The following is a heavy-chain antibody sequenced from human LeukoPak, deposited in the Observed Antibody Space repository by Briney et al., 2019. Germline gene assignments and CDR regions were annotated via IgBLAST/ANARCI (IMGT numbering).Heavy chain of an antibody. V-gene: IGHV1-69*04. Sequence: EASVKVSCKSSGGTFSIYAISWVRPAPGQGLEWMGRIIPILGIANYAQKFQGRVTITADKSTSTAYMELSSLRSEDTAVYYCARDGIVVVVAATNMDVWGQGTTVTVSS. CDR3: ARDGIVVVVAATNMDV. CDR1: GGTFSIYA. D-gene: IGHD2-15*01. CDR2: IIPILGIA. J-gene: IGHJ6*02.